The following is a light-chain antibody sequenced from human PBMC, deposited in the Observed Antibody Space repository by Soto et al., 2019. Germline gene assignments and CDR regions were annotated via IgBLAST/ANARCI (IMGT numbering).Light chain of an antibody. Sequence: DIQMTQSPSSLSASVGGSVTITCRTSQTVSTYLNWYQQKPGKAPRLLIYAKSSLQSGVPSTFSGSGSGTDLNLTINSLQPEDFATYYCQQSYSSPMTCGQGTRLEIK. CDR1: QTVSTY. J-gene: IGKJ5*01. CDR3: QQSYSSPMT. CDR2: AKS. V-gene: IGKV1-39*01.